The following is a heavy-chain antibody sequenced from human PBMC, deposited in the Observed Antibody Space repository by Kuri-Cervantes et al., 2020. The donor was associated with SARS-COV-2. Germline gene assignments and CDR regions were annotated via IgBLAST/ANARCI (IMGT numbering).Heavy chain of an antibody. CDR3: ARDLYGDYLFDY. V-gene: IGHV3-23*01. CDR2: ISGSGGST. Sequence: GESLKISCAASGFAFSSYAMSWVRQAPGKGLEWVSAISGSGGSTYYADSVKGRFTISRDNARNSLFLQMNSLRDEDTAVYYCARDLYGDYLFDYWGQGTLVTVSS. J-gene: IGHJ4*02. D-gene: IGHD4-17*01. CDR1: GFAFSSYA.